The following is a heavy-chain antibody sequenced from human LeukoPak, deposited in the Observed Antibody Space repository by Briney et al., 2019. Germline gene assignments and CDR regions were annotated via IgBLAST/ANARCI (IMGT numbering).Heavy chain of an antibody. D-gene: IGHD1-26*01. CDR2: INYSGST. J-gene: IGHJ3*02. CDR3: ARRGVGATTWDAFDI. V-gene: IGHV4-59*08. Sequence: TPSETLSLTCTVSGGSLTRYHWGWIRQPPGKGLEWIGYINYSGSTNYSPSLESRVTISLDTSKNQFSLQLSSVTAADTAVYYCARRGVGATTWDAFDIWGQGTLVTVSS. CDR1: GGSLTRYH.